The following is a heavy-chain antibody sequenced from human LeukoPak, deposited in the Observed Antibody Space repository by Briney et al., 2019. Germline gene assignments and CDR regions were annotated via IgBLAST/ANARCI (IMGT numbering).Heavy chain of an antibody. Sequence: PGGSLRLSCVASGFPFSSYWMTWVRQAPGKGLEWIGSIYYSGSTYYNPSLKSRVTISVDTSKNQFSLKLSSVTAADTAVYCCARRRTYGGEDYWGQGTLVTVSS. CDR3: ARRRTYGGEDY. D-gene: IGHD3-10*01. CDR2: IYYSGST. CDR1: GFPFSSYW. V-gene: IGHV4-59*05. J-gene: IGHJ4*02.